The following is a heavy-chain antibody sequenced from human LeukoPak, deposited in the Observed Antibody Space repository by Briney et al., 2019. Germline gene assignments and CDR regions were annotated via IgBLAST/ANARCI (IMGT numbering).Heavy chain of an antibody. CDR2: ISYDGSNK. CDR1: GFTFSSYA. V-gene: IGHV3-30-3*01. CDR3: ARDSQWLVQQEYFQH. J-gene: IGHJ1*01. Sequence: PGRSLRLSCAASGFTFSSYAMHWVRQAPGKGLEWVAVISYDGSNKYYADSVKGRFTISRDNSKNTLYLQMNSLRAEDTAVYYCARDSQWLVQQEYFQHWGQGTLVTVSS. D-gene: IGHD6-19*01.